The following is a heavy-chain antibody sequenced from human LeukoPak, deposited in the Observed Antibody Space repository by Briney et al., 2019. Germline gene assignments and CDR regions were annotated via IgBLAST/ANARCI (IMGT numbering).Heavy chain of an antibody. V-gene: IGHV3-49*04. CDR3: TRRITIFGP. CDR1: GFTFGDYA. D-gene: IGHD3-3*01. Sequence: GGSLRLSCTASGFTFGDYAMSWVRQAPGKGLEWVGFIRSKAYGGTTEYAASVKGRFTISRDDSKSIAYLQMNSLKTEDTAVYYCTRRITIFGPWGQGTLVTVSP. J-gene: IGHJ5*02. CDR2: IRSKAYGGTT.